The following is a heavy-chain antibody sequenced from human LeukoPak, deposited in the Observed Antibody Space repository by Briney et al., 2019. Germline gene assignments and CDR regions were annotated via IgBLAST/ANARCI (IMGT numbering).Heavy chain of an antibody. CDR1: GFTFSSYW. V-gene: IGHV3-7*01. D-gene: IGHD3-22*01. Sequence: GGSLRLSCAASGFTFSSYWMSWVRQAPGKGLEWVANIKQDGSEKYYVDSVKGRFTISRDNSKNTLYLQMNSLRAEDTAVYYCAKEGYDSSGYPSYFDYWGQGTLVTVSS. CDR2: IKQDGSEK. CDR3: AKEGYDSSGYPSYFDY. J-gene: IGHJ4*02.